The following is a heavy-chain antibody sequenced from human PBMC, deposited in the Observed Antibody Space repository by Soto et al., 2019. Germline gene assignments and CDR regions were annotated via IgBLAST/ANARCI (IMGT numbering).Heavy chain of an antibody. CDR1: GGTFTQYA. D-gene: IGHD3-10*01. V-gene: IGHV1-69*01. CDR3: ATALSLAGIFYYGLDV. Sequence: VQLVQSGTEVKNPGSSVKVSCKASGGTFTQYAIRWVRQAPRQGLAWLGGVIPIFGATTYAETFQDRLTITADESAPRAYMQLTSLTSEDSAVYYCATALSLAGIFYYGLDVWGQGTTITVS. J-gene: IGHJ6*02. CDR2: VIPIFGAT.